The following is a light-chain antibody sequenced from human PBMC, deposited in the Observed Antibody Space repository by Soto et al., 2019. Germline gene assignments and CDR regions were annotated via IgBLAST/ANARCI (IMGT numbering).Light chain of an antibody. Sequence: QSALTQAASVSGSPGQSITISCTGTSSDVGRYNYVSWYQQHPGKAPKLMIYDVDNRPSGVSDRFSGSKSGNTASLTISGLQAEDEADYYCSSYTSSSTVVFGGGTKLTVL. CDR1: SSDVGRYNY. V-gene: IGLV2-14*01. CDR2: DVD. CDR3: SSYTSSSTVV. J-gene: IGLJ2*01.